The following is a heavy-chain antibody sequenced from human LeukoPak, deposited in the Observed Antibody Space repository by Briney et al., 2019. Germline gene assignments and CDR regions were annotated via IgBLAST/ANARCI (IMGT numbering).Heavy chain of an antibody. J-gene: IGHJ3*02. CDR1: GGTFSSYA. CDR2: IIPIFGTA. CDR3: ARDARQRYGDFWSGYYTAESADAFDI. Sequence: ASVKVSCKASGGTFSSYAISWVRQAPGQGLEWMGGIIPIFGTANYAQKFQGRVTITADESTSTAYMELSSLRSEDTAVYYCARDARQRYGDFWSGYYTAESADAFDIWGQGTMVTVSS. V-gene: IGHV1-69*13. D-gene: IGHD3-3*01.